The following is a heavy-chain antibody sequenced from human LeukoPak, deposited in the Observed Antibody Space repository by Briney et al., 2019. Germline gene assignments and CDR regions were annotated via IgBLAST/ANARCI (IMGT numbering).Heavy chain of an antibody. J-gene: IGHJ4*02. CDR1: GYTFTGYH. CDR3: AREGRGDSSGYYKGY. D-gene: IGHD3-22*01. V-gene: IGHV1-2*02. CDR2: INPNSGGT. Sequence: GASVKVSCKASGYTFTGYHMHWVRQAPGQGLEWMGWINPNSGGTRYAQKFQGRVSMTRDTSISTAHMELSGLRSDDTAVYYCAREGRGDSSGYYKGYWGQGTLVTVSS.